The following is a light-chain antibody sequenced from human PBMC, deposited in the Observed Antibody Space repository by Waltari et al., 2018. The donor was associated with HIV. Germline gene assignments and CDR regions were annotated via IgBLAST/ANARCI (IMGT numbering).Light chain of an antibody. CDR1: QSVSYTSNNKNY. Sequence: DIVMTQSPDSLAVSLGERANINCKSSQSVSYTSNNKNYLAWYQQKPGQPPKLLIYWASTRESGVPDRFSGSGSGTDFTLTITSLQAEDVAVYYCQQYYTTPLTFGGGTKVEIK. V-gene: IGKV4-1*01. J-gene: IGKJ4*01. CDR2: WAS. CDR3: QQYYTTPLT.